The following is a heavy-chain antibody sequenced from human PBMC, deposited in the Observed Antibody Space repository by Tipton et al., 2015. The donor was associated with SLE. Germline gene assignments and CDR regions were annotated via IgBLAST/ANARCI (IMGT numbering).Heavy chain of an antibody. V-gene: IGHV3-74*01. D-gene: IGHD5-18*01. CDR1: GFTSSSSA. Sequence: GSLRLSCAASGFTSSSSAMSWVRQVPGKGLVWVSRMNSDGSNIFYSDSVKGRFTISRDNAKNTVYLQMNSLRAEDTAVYYCVREGDTAFDYWGQGTLVTVSS. CDR3: VREGDTAFDY. CDR2: MNSDGSNI. J-gene: IGHJ4*02.